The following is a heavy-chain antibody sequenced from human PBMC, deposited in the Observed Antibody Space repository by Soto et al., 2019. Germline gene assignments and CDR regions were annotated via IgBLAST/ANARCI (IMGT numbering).Heavy chain of an antibody. Sequence: QVQLVESGGGVVQPGRSLRLSCAASRFTFSNYGMHWVRQTPGKGLEWVAVISYDGSNKYYADSVKGRFTISRDNSKNTLYLQMNSLRAEDTAVYYCVKDGYHYFYYWGQGTLVTVSS. CDR3: VKDGYHYFYY. V-gene: IGHV3-30*18. CDR1: RFTFSNYG. CDR2: ISYDGSNK. D-gene: IGHD5-12*01. J-gene: IGHJ4*02.